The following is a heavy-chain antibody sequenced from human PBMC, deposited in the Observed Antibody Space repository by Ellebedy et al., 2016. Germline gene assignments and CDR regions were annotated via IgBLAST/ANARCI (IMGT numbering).Heavy chain of an antibody. CDR3: AGGVVLSYYYYYGMDV. CDR1: GGTFSSYA. Sequence: ASVKVSCKASGGTFSSYAISWVRQAPGQGLEWMGGIIPIFGTANYAQKFQGRVTITADESTSTAYMELSSLRSEDTAVYYCAGGVVLSYYYYYGMDVWGQGTTVTVSS. D-gene: IGHD2-15*01. V-gene: IGHV1-69*13. CDR2: IIPIFGTA. J-gene: IGHJ6*02.